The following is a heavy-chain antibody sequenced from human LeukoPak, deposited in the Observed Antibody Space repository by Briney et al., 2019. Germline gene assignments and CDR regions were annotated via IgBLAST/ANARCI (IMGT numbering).Heavy chain of an antibody. CDR2: INHSGSS. V-gene: IGHV4-34*01. D-gene: IGHD5-18*01. CDR1: GGSFSAYY. Sequence: SETLSLTCAVYGGSFSAYYWTWIRQPPGKGLEWIGEINHSGSSNYNSSLRSRVTISVGTSYKQFSLRLSSVTAADTAVYYCAPRGDIEHSYVYGKWFDPWGQGTRVTVSS. CDR3: APRGDIEHSYVYGKWFDP. J-gene: IGHJ5*02.